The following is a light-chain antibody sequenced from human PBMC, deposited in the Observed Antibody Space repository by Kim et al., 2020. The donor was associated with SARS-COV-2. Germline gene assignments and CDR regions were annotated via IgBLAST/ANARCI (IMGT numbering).Light chain of an antibody. J-gene: IGLJ1*01. Sequence: SYELTQPPSVSVAPRKAARISCGGDNIGSKSVHWYQQKSGQAPVLLIYYDSDRPSGIPARFSASNSGNTATLTISRVEAGDEADYYCQVWDSRSDHVIFG. V-gene: IGLV3-21*04. CDR1: NIGSKS. CDR2: YDS. CDR3: QVWDSRSDHVI.